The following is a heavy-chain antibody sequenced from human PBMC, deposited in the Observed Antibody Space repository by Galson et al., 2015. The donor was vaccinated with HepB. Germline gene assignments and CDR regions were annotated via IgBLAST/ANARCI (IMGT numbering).Heavy chain of an antibody. Sequence: SLRLSCAASGFTFSSYGMHWVRQAPGKGLEWVAVISYDGSNKYYADSVKGRFTISRDNSKNTLYLQMNSLRAEDTAVYYCAKDRGYCSSTSCPYFDYWGQGTLVTVSS. V-gene: IGHV3-30*18. CDR3: AKDRGYCSSTSCPYFDY. CDR1: GFTFSSYG. J-gene: IGHJ4*02. D-gene: IGHD2-2*01. CDR2: ISYDGSNK.